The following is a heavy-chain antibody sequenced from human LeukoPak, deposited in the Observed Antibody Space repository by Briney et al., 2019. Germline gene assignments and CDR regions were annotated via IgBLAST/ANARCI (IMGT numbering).Heavy chain of an antibody. J-gene: IGHJ4*02. CDR1: GFTFSSYS. Sequence: PGGSLRLSCAASGFTFSSYSMNWVRQAPGKGLEWVSYISSSRSTIYYADSVKGRFTISRDNAKNSLYLEMNSLRTEDTAVYYCAKDVNAYCSGDCSDYWGQGTLVTVSS. CDR3: AKDVNAYCSGDCSDY. D-gene: IGHD2-21*01. V-gene: IGHV3-48*01. CDR2: ISSSRSTI.